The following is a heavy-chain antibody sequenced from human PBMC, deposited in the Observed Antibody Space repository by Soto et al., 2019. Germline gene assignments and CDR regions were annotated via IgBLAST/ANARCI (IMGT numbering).Heavy chain of an antibody. CDR3: ARDNSQNYGTPAASSWFHP. CDR2: ISNSGGAT. J-gene: IGHJ5*02. V-gene: IGHV3-23*01. CDR1: GFAFSSCA. D-gene: IGHD2-15*01. Sequence: GGSLRLSCAASGFAFSSCAMTWVRQAPGKGLEWVSSISNSGGATFYADSVKGRFTVSRENSKNTLYLQMNSLRAEDTALYYCARDNSQNYGTPAASSWFHPWGQGTPVTVSS.